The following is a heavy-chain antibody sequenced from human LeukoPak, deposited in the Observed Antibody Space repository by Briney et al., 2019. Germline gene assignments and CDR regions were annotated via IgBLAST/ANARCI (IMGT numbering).Heavy chain of an antibody. CDR3: ATYRQVLLPFES. CDR2: IFPSGGEI. V-gene: IGHV3-23*01. CDR1: GFIFSTFA. J-gene: IGHJ4*02. Sequence: GGSLRLSCAASGFIFSTFAMIWVRQPPGKGLEWVSSIFPSGGEIHYADSVRGRFTISRDNSKGTLSLQMNSLRAEDTAIYYCATYRQVLLPFESWGQGTLVTVSS. D-gene: IGHD2-8*02.